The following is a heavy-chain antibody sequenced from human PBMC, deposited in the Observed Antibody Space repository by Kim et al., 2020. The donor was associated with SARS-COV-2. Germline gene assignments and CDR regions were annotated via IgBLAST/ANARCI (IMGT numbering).Heavy chain of an antibody. CDR3: AKTFRITMVRGVLDY. CDR1: GFTFSSYA. V-gene: IGHV3-23*01. Sequence: GGSLRLSCAASGFTFSSYAMSWVRQAPGKGLEWVSAISGSGGSTYYADSVKGRFTISRDNSKNTLYLQMNSLRAEDTAVYYCAKTFRITMVRGVLDYWGQGTLVTVSS. J-gene: IGHJ4*02. CDR2: ISGSGGST. D-gene: IGHD3-10*01.